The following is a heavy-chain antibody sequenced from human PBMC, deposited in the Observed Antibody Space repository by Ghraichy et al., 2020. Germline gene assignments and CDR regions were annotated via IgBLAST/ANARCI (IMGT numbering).Heavy chain of an antibody. V-gene: IGHV3-7*01. D-gene: IGHD3-9*01. J-gene: IGHJ4*02. Sequence: GESLNISCAASGFTFSSYWMSWVRQAPGKGLEWVANIKQDGSEKYYVDSVKGRFTISRDNAKNSLYLQMNSLRAEDTAGYYCARDVRYYDILTGYEYYFDYWGQGTLVTVSS. CDR3: ARDVRYYDILTGYEYYFDY. CDR2: IKQDGSEK. CDR1: GFTFSSYW.